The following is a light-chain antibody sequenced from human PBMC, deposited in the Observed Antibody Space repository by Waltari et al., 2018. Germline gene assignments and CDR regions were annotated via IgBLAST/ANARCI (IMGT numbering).Light chain of an antibody. CDR3: AACDDRLNSWV. J-gene: IGLJ3*02. Sequence: QSVLTQPPSVSGTPGQRVTISCPGSTPNVEDHNVFCDKQLPGPAPKPLIYRVKQRPSGGPDRVSGAKSGASAAPAISGLRSEDEATYHCAACDDRLNSWVFGGGTNLTVL. CDR1: TPNVEDHN. CDR2: RVK. V-gene: IGLV1-47*01.